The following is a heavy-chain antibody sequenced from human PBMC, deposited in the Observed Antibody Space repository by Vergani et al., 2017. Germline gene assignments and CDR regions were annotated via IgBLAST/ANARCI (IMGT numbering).Heavy chain of an antibody. CDR3: ARASTMIYRRAFDI. CDR1: GGSIHSKTYY. CDR2: MYYGGST. D-gene: IGHD3-22*01. Sequence: QLQLQESGPGLVKPSETLSLTCSVSGGSIHSKTYYWGWIRQPPGKGLEWVVSMYYGGSTYFNPSLKSRVTISVETSKNQFSLKLTSVTAADTAVYYCARASTMIYRRAFDIWGQGTMVTVSS. V-gene: IGHV4-39*01. J-gene: IGHJ3*02.